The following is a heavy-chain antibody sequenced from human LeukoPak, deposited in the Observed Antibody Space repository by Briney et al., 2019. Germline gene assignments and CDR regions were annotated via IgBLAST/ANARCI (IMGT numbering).Heavy chain of an antibody. V-gene: IGHV3-23*01. CDR2: VSGSGASA. Sequence: PVRSLRLSCATSGFYFESYAMSWVRQAPGKGLEWVSGVSGSGASAYYADSVKGRFTISRDSSKNTLYLQLNSLRVEDTAVYYCARVYGSSNYYYDRYYYYMDVWGRGTTVTVSS. D-gene: IGHD3-22*01. CDR3: ARVYGSSNYYYDRYYYYMDV. J-gene: IGHJ6*03. CDR1: GFYFESYA.